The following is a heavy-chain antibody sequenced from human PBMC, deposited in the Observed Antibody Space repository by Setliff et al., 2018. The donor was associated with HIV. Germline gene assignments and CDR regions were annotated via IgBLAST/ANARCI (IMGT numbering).Heavy chain of an antibody. Sequence: SETLSLTCAVYGGSFSGYFWSWIRQPPGKGLEWIGEINHSGSTTYNPSLRSRVTMSIDTSQNQFSLKLNSVTAADTAVYYCASLGNREVEPWGQGTLVTVSS. CDR3: ASLGNREVEP. CDR2: INHSGST. CDR1: GGSFSGYF. J-gene: IGHJ5*02. V-gene: IGHV4-34*01.